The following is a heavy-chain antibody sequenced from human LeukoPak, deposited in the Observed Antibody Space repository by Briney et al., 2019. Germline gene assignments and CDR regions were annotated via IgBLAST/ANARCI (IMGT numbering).Heavy chain of an antibody. D-gene: IGHD4-17*01. J-gene: IGHJ6*03. CDR1: GGSISSSDYY. Sequence: SETLSLTCIVSGGSISSSDYYWGWIRQPPGTGLEWIGSIYTSGSTNYNPSLKSRVTMSVDTSKNQFSLKLSSVTAANTAVYYCARTFHDYGDYGGYYYYMDVWGKGTTVTVSS. CDR3: ARTFHDYGDYGGYYYYMDV. CDR2: IYTSGST. V-gene: IGHV4-39*07.